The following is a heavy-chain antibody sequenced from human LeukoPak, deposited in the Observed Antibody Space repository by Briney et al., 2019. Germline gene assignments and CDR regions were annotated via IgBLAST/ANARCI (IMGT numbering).Heavy chain of an antibody. J-gene: IGHJ4*02. CDR2: INHSGYT. CDR1: GVPFSNYY. Sequence: PSETLSLTCAVSGVPFSNYYWSWVRQSPRQGLEWIGEINHSGYTNYNPSLKCRVTMSLDTSKNQFSLRLTSVTAADTGVYYCTRAVAGHPDWGQGTLVTVSS. CDR3: TRAVAGHPD. V-gene: IGHV4-34*01. D-gene: IGHD5-12*01.